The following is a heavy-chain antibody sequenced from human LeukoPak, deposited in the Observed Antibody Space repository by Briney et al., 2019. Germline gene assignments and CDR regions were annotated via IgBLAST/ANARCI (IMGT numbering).Heavy chain of an antibody. CDR3: AKDIKGYSYGYGFDY. CDR2: ISWDGGST. D-gene: IGHD5-18*01. V-gene: IGHV3-43D*03. J-gene: IGHJ4*02. CDR1: GFIFSNYA. Sequence: PGGSLRLSCAASGFIFSNYAMHWVRQAPGKGLEWVSLISWDGGSTYYADSVKGRFTISRDNSKNSLYLQMNSLRAEDTALYYCAKDIKGYSYGYGFDYWGQGTLVTVSS.